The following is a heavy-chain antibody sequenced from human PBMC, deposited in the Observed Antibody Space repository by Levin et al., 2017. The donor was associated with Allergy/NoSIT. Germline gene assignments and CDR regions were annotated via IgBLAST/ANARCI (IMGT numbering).Heavy chain of an antibody. D-gene: IGHD5-12*01. J-gene: IGHJ6*02. V-gene: IGHV4-34*01. CDR2: INHSGST. CDR3: ARGRRKATPYYYYGMDV. Sequence: SETLSLTCAVYGGSFSGYYWSWIRQPPGKGLEWIGEINHSGSTNYNPSLKSRVTISVDTSKNQFSLKLSSVTAADTAVYYCARGRRKATPYYYYGMDVWGQGTTVTVSS. CDR1: GGSFSGYY.